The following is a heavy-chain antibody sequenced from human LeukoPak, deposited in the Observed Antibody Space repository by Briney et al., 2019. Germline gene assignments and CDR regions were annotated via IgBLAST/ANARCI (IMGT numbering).Heavy chain of an antibody. D-gene: IGHD6-19*01. V-gene: IGHV1-69*13. J-gene: IGHJ4*02. CDR2: IIPIFGTA. CDR3: ARGLLSSGFIDY. Sequence: GASVKVSCKASGGTFSSYAISWVRQAPGQGLEWMGGIIPIFGTANYAQKFQGRVTITADESTSTAYMELSSLRSEDTAVYYCARGLLSSGFIDYWGQGTLVTVSS. CDR1: GGTFSSYA.